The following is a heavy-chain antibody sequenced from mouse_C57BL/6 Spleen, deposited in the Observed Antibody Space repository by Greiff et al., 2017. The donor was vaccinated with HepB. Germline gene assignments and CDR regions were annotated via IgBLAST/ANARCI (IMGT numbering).Heavy chain of an antibody. CDR3: ARRGLGQGYYFDY. CDR1: GYTFTSYW. D-gene: IGHD4-1*01. V-gene: IGHV1-59*01. CDR2: IDPSDSYT. J-gene: IGHJ2*01. Sequence: QVQLQQPGAELVRPGTSVKLSCKASGYTFTSYWMHWVKQRPGQGLEWIGVIDPSDSYTNYNQKFKGKATLTVDTSSSTAYMQRSSLTSEDSAVYYCARRGLGQGYYFDYWGQGTTLTVSS.